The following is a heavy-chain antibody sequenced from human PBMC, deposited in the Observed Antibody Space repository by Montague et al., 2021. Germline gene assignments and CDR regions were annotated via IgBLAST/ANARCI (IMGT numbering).Heavy chain of an antibody. CDR2: ITGSGATT. Sequence: SLRLSCAASGFTSSNYGMSWVRQAPGKGLEWVSSITGSGATTYYADSVKGRFTISRDNSENTLYLQMSNLRAEDTALYYCARGRGVSSGIGQLDPWGQGTLVTVSS. D-gene: IGHD3-22*01. CDR1: GFTSSNYG. CDR3: ARGRGVSSGIGQLDP. J-gene: IGHJ5*02. V-gene: IGHV3-23*01.